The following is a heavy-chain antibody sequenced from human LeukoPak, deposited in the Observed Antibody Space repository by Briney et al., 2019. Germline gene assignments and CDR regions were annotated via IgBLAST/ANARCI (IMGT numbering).Heavy chain of an antibody. CDR2: IIPIFGTA. Sequence: SVKVSCKASGGTFSSYAISWVRQAPGQGLEWIGGIIPIFGTANYAQKFQGRVTITADESTSTAYMELSSLRSEDTAVYYCASSGYCSSTSCYVHLPTWGQGTLVTVSS. CDR3: ASSGYCSSTSCYVHLPT. J-gene: IGHJ5*02. D-gene: IGHD2-2*01. V-gene: IGHV1-69*13. CDR1: GGTFSSYA.